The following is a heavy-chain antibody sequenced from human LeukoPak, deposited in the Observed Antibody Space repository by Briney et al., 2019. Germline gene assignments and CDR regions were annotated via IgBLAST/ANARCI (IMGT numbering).Heavy chain of an antibody. J-gene: IGHJ3*01. CDR3: AKAPYLSSAS. V-gene: IGHV4-34*01. CDR1: GGSITSYY. Sequence: PSETLSLTCSVSGGSITSYYWSWIRQAPGKWLEWIGEIDHSGTTNYNPSLKSRVTISLDTSKNQFSLILSSVTAADTAVYYCAKAPYLSSASWGQGTMVTVSS. CDR2: IDHSGTT. D-gene: IGHD3-22*01.